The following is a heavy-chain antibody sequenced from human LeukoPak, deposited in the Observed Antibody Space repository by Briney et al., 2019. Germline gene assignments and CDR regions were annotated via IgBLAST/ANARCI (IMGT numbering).Heavy chain of an antibody. J-gene: IGHJ6*02. D-gene: IGHD3-10*01. V-gene: IGHV1-46*02. Sequence: GASVKVSCKTSGYSFYSHHVHWVRQAPGQGLEWMGINFFHDGTTSNTQKFPGRLTMTRDTSTSTVYMELSSLRSEDTAVYYCARDSGNYHYDMDVWGQGTTVIVSS. CDR2: NFFHDGTT. CDR3: ARDSGNYHYDMDV. CDR1: GYSFYSHH.